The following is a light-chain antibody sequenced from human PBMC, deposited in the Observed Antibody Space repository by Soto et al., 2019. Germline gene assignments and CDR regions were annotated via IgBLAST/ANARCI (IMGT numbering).Light chain of an antibody. CDR2: DAS. J-gene: IGKJ5*01. CDR1: QSVSSY. CDR3: QQRSNWIT. V-gene: IGKV3-11*01. Sequence: ELLMTQSPATLTQSPAPRATLSCKASQSVSSYIACYQQRPGQPPRLLIYDASNRATGIPARFSGSGSGTDFTLTISSLEPDDFAVYYRQQRSNWITFGKGTRLEIK.